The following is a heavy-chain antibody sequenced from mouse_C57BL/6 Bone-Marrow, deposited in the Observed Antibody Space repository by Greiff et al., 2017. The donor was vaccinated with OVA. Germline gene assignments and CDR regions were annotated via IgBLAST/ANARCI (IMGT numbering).Heavy chain of an antibody. CDR1: GYTFPSYW. Sequence: QVQLQQPGAELVKPGASVKGSCKASGYTFPSYWMPWVKQRPGQGLEWIGRIHPSDSDTNYNQKFKGKATLTVDKSSSTAYMQLSSVTSEDSAVYYCAIGYYGSSYGFAYWGQGTLVTVSA. CDR3: AIGYYGSSYGFAY. J-gene: IGHJ3*01. CDR2: IHPSDSDT. D-gene: IGHD1-1*01. V-gene: IGHV1-74*01.